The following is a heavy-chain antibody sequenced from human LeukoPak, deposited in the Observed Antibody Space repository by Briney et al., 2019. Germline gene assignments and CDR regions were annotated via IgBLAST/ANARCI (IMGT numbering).Heavy chain of an antibody. D-gene: IGHD2-2*01. J-gene: IGHJ5*02. CDR1: GSTFSDYY. V-gene: IGHV3-11*01. CDR2: ISSSGSTI. CDR3: ARPYQLPKSHWFDP. Sequence: GGSLRLSCAASGSTFSDYYMSWIRQAPGKGLEWVSYISSSGSTIYYADSVKGRFTISRDNAKNSLYLQMNSLSAEDTAVYYCARPYQLPKSHWFDPWGQGTLVTVSS.